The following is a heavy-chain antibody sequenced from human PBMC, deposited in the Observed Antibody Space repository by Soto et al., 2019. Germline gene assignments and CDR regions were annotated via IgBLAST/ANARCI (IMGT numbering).Heavy chain of an antibody. D-gene: IGHD1-26*01. J-gene: IGHJ4*02. Sequence: QVQLVESGGGVVQPGRSLRLSCVVPGVIFNGYGMHWVRQAPGKGLEWVAVIRFDGSNIDYADSVKGRFTISRDNSQNTLYLQINSLRAEDTAVYYCARDGVGYTVFFGYFDYWGQGALVTVSS. CDR1: GVIFNGYG. CDR3: ARDGVGYTVFFGYFDY. CDR2: IRFDGSNI. V-gene: IGHV3-33*01.